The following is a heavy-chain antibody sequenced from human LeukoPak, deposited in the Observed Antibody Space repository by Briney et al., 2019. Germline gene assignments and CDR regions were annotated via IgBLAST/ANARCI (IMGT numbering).Heavy chain of an antibody. CDR2: IYTSGIT. D-gene: IGHD6-19*01. Sequence: SETLSLTCTVSGGSISSPYWSWIRQPAGKGLEWIGRIYTSGITNYNPSLKSRVTMSVDTSKKQFSLKLTSVTAADTAVYYCGRDGSGSGWYWFDPWGQGTLVTVSS. CDR1: GGSISSPY. V-gene: IGHV4-4*07. CDR3: GRDGSGSGWYWFDP. J-gene: IGHJ5*02.